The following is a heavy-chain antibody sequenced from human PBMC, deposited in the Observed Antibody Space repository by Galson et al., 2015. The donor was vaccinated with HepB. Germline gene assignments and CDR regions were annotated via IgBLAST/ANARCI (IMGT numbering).Heavy chain of an antibody. V-gene: IGHV3-33*05. CDR3: ARDSRVQVSPRILVITYYSDY. D-gene: IGHD3-22*01. Sequence: SLRLSCAASGFTFNSYGMHWVRQAPGKGLEWVAVISYDGSNIHYADSVKGRFTISRDNSKHTMYLQMNSLRPEDTDVCYFARDSRVQVSPRILVITYYSDYWSQGTLVTVSS. CDR1: GFTFNSYG. J-gene: IGHJ4*02. CDR2: ISYDGSNI.